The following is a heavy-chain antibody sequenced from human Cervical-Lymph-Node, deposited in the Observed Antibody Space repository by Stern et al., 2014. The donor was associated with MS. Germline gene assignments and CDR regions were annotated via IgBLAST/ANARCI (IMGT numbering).Heavy chain of an antibody. CDR3: ARVPSSPLYYYYGMDV. CDR1: GGSIRSYY. Sequence: QVQLQESGPGLVKPSETLSRTCTVSGGSIRSYYWSWIRQPPGKGLEWMGYIYYNGTTNYNPSLKSRVTISVDTSKNQFSLKLSSVTAADTAVYYCARVPSSPLYYYYGMDVWGQGTTVTVSS. V-gene: IGHV4-59*01. J-gene: IGHJ6*02. D-gene: IGHD6-13*01. CDR2: IYYNGTT.